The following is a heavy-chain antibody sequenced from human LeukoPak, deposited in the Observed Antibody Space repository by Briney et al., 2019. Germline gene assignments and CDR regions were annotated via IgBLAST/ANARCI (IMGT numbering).Heavy chain of an antibody. D-gene: IGHD3-9*01. CDR1: GFTFNSYW. J-gene: IGHJ6*02. V-gene: IGHV3-74*01. Sequence: PGGSLRLSCAASGFTFNSYWMHWVRQAPGKGLVWVSRINSDGSSTSYAGSVKGRFTISRDNAKNTLYSQMNSLRAEDTAVYYCARGGLNDWYYYGMDVWGQGTTVIVSS. CDR2: INSDGSST. CDR3: ARGGLNDWYYYGMDV.